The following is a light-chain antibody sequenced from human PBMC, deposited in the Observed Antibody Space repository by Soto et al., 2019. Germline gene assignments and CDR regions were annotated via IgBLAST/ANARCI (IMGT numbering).Light chain of an antibody. CDR3: QQYNSYLLI. V-gene: IGKV1-5*03. J-gene: IGKJ4*01. CDR2: KAS. CDR1: QSISSW. Sequence: DIQMTQSPSTLSASVGDRVTITCLASQSISSWLAWYQQKPGKAPKLPIYKASRLESGDPSRFSGSGSGTEFTLTISSLQPDECATYYCQQYNSYLLIVGGGTKVQIK.